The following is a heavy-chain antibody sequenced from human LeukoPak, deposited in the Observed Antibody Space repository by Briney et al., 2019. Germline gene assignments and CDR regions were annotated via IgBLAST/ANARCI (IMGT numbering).Heavy chain of an antibody. J-gene: IGHJ3*02. D-gene: IGHD1-1*01. CDR2: IYRGGST. Sequence: LGGSLRLSCAASGFTFIRNYMTWVRQAPGKGLEGVAVIYRGGSTYYADSAKGRFTISRDNSKNTLYLQMNSLRAEDTAVYYCARAGPTGTNDAFDIWGQGTMVTVSS. CDR1: GFTFIRNY. CDR3: ARAGPTGTNDAFDI. V-gene: IGHV3-53*01.